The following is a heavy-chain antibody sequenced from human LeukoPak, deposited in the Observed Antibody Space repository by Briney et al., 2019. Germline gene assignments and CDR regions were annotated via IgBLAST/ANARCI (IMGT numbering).Heavy chain of an antibody. J-gene: IGHJ5*02. Sequence: GESLKISCKGSGXSFTNYWIGWVRQMPGKGVECMGIIYPGDSDTRYSPSFRGQVTISADKSISTAYLQWSSLKASDTAMYYCARPRMVRGVMVNWFDPWGQGTLVTVSS. CDR3: ARPRMVRGVMVNWFDP. CDR2: IYPGDSDT. V-gene: IGHV5-51*01. CDR1: GXSFTNYW. D-gene: IGHD3-10*01.